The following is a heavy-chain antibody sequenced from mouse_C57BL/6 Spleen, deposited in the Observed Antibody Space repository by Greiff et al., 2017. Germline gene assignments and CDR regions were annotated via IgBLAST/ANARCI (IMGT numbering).Heavy chain of an antibody. CDR1: GFTFSDYG. Sequence: EVQLVESGGGLVQPGGSLKLSCAASGFTFSDYGMHWVRQAPEKGLEWVAYISSGSSTIYYADTVKGRFTISRDNAKNTLFLQMTSLRAEDTAVYYCARDPRLVWGTGTTVTVSS. CDR2: ISSGSSTI. D-gene: IGHD6-2*01. CDR3: ARDPRLV. V-gene: IGHV5-17*01. J-gene: IGHJ1*03.